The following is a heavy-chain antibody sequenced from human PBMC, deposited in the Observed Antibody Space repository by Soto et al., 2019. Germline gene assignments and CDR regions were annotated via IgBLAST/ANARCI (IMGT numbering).Heavy chain of an antibody. V-gene: IGHV4-4*02. CDR3: ARAGTGGYSGYAVARTYRLDP. Sequence: QVQLQESGPGLVKPSGTLSLTCAVSGGSISSSNWWSWVRQPPGKGLEWIGEIYHSGSTNYNPSLQSRVTTPVDKSKNQFALALSSVTAADTAVDYCARAGTGGYSGYAVARTYRLDPWGQGTLVTVSS. J-gene: IGHJ5*02. CDR1: GGSISSSNW. D-gene: IGHD5-12*01. CDR2: IYHSGST.